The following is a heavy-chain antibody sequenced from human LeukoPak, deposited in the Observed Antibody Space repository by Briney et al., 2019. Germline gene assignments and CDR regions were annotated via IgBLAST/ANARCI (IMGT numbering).Heavy chain of an antibody. Sequence: GESLRISCKGSGYSFTSYWISWVRQMPGKGLEWMGRIDPSDSYTNYSPSFQGHVTISADKSISTAYLQWSSLKASDTAMYYCAKLNMGRGVIIMANDYWGQGTLVNVSS. D-gene: IGHD3-10*01. CDR3: AKLNMGRGVIIMANDY. J-gene: IGHJ4*02. CDR1: GYSFTSYW. V-gene: IGHV5-10-1*01. CDR2: IDPSDSYT.